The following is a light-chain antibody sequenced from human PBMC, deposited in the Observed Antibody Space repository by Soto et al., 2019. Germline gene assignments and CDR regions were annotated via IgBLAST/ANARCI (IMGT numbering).Light chain of an antibody. V-gene: IGKV1-5*03. CDR2: KAS. CDR1: QGIISW. J-gene: IGKJ1*01. Sequence: DIQMTHSPSTLSESLGDRVTITCRASQGIISWLAWYQQKPGKAPKLLIYKASTLESGVPSRFSGSGSGTEFTLTISSLQPDDFATYYCQQYDNYPWTFGQGTKVEI. CDR3: QQYDNYPWT.